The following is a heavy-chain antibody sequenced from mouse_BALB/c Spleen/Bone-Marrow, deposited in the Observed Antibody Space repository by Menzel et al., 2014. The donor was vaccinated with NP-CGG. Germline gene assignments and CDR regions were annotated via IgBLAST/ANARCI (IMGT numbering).Heavy chain of an antibody. CDR2: IRLKSNNYET. CDR3: MYGNPFAY. CDR1: GVTFSNYW. D-gene: IGHD2-10*02. V-gene: IGHV6-6*02. Sequence: DVMLVESGGGLVQPGGSMKFSCVATGVTFSNYWMNWVRQSPERGLEWVAEIRLKSNNYETHYAESVKGRFTISRDDSKSRVYLQMNNLRAEDTGTYYCMYGNPFAYWGQGTLVTVSA. J-gene: IGHJ3*01.